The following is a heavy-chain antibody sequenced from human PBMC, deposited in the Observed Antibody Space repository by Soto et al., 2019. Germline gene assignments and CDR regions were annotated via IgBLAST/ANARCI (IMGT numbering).Heavy chain of an antibody. J-gene: IGHJ3*02. Sequence: QVKLVESGGGVVQPGRSLRLSCAASEFSFSSHGMHWVRQAPGKGPEWVAVISNDGSDKYYGDSVKGRFTISRDNSKNTLYLQMNSLRAEDTAVYYCAKTNDFGGTFDIWGQGTMDTVSS. D-gene: IGHD3-16*01. CDR1: EFSFSSHG. CDR2: ISNDGSDK. V-gene: IGHV3-30*18. CDR3: AKTNDFGGTFDI.